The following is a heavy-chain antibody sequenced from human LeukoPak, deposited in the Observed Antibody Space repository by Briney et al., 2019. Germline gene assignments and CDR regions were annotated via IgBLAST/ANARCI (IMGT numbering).Heavy chain of an antibody. V-gene: IGHV3-53*01. CDR1: GFTVSSNY. D-gene: IGHD3-9*01. Sequence: GGSLRLSCAASGFTVSSNYMSWVRQAPGKGLEWVSVIYSGGSTYYADSVKGRFTISGDNFKNTLYLQMNSLRAEDTAVYYCASPKTPGDYDILTGYTYYYGMDVWGQGTTVTVSS. CDR2: IYSGGST. J-gene: IGHJ6*02. CDR3: ASPKTPGDYDILTGYTYYYGMDV.